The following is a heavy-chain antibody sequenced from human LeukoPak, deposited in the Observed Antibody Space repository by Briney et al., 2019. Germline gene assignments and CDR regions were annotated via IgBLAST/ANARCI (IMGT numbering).Heavy chain of an antibody. CDR2: ISSSGSTI. CDR1: GFTFSSYE. J-gene: IGHJ4*02. Sequence: SGGSLRLSCAASGFTFSSYEMNWVRQAPGKGLEWVSYISSSGSTIYYADSVKGRFTISRDNAKNSLYLQMNSLRAEDTAVYYCARARRIAVAGMLDYWGQGTLVTVSS. CDR3: ARARRIAVAGMLDY. D-gene: IGHD6-19*01. V-gene: IGHV3-48*03.